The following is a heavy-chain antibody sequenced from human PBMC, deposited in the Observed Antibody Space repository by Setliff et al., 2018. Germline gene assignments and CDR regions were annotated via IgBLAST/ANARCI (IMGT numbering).Heavy chain of an antibody. CDR2: IYPGDSDT. CDR1: GYIFTNYW. Sequence: RGESLKISCKASGYIFTNYWIGWVRQMPGKGLEWMGAIYPGDSDTRYSPSFQGQVTISADKSINTAYLQWSSLKASDTAIYYCTRHEDRNKCTSSSCYREDDAFDVWGQGAMVTVSS. J-gene: IGHJ3*01. CDR3: TRHEDRNKCTSSSCYREDDAFDV. V-gene: IGHV5-51*01. D-gene: IGHD2-2*01.